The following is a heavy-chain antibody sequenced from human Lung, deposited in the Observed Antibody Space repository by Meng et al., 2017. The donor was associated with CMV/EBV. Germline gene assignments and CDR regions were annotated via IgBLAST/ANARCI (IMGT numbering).Heavy chain of an antibody. V-gene: IGHV3-23*01. CDR3: AKAFSSSWYREYYDY. Sequence: SCAASGFTFSSSAMSWVRQAPGKGLEWVSAITASGGSTYHADSVRGRFTISRDNSKNTLYLQLNSLRVEDTAVYYCAKAFSSSWYREYYDYWGQGXLVTVSS. CDR1: GFTFSSSA. D-gene: IGHD6-13*01. J-gene: IGHJ4*02. CDR2: ITASGGST.